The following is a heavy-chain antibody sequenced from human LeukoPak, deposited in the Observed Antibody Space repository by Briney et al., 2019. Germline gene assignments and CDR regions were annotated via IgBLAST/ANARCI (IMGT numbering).Heavy chain of an antibody. CDR1: GYPFNNYD. CDR2: MNPNSGKT. CDR3: ARLSSHYGDYKVDP. Sequence: ASVKVSCKASGYPFNNYDINRVRQATGQGLEWMGWMNPNSGKTGYAQNFQGRVTMTRDTSISTAYMELSSLRSEDTAVYYCARLSSHYGDYKVDPWGQGTLVTVSS. D-gene: IGHD4-17*01. V-gene: IGHV1-8*01. J-gene: IGHJ5*02.